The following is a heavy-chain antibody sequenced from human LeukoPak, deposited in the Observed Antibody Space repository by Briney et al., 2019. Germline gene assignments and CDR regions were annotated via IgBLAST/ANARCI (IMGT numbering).Heavy chain of an antibody. CDR2: IYYSGSA. CDR3: ASSIAAAGTIDY. D-gene: IGHD6-13*01. CDR1: GGSISGYY. J-gene: IGHJ4*02. Sequence: SETLSLTCTVSGGSISGYYWGWIRQPPGKGLEWIGFIYYSGSANYNPSLKSRVTISVDTSTNQFSLKLSSVTAADTAVYYCASSIAAAGTIDYWGQGTLVTVSS. V-gene: IGHV4-59*08.